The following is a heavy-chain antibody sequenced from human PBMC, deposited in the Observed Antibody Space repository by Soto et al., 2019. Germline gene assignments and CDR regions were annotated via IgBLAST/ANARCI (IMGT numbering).Heavy chain of an antibody. CDR1: GFTFSSYA. D-gene: IGHD2-15*01. CDR2: ISYDGSNK. V-gene: IGHV3-30-3*01. CDR3: AREAAAQWPIVVVVAATFSPGYYYGMDV. Sequence: QVQLVESGGGVVQPGRSLRLSCAASGFTFSSYAMHWVRQAPGKGLEWVAVISYDGSNKYYADSVKGRFTISRDNSKNTLYLQMNSLRAEDTAVYYCAREAAAQWPIVVVVAATFSPGYYYGMDVWGRGTTVTVSS. J-gene: IGHJ6*02.